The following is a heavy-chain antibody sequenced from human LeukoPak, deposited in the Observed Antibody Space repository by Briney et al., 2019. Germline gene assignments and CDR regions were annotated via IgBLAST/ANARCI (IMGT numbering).Heavy chain of an antibody. V-gene: IGHV4-34*01. J-gene: IGHJ4*02. Sequence: SETLSLTCEVYGGSFSGYYWSWIRQPPGKGLEWIGEINHNGRTNYIPSLKSRVTISVDTSKNQFSLKLSSVTAADTAVYYCARGRFTGGGFGELHDWGRGILVTVSS. CDR3: ARGRFTGGGFGELHD. CDR2: INHNGRT. CDR1: GGSFSGYY. D-gene: IGHD3-10*01.